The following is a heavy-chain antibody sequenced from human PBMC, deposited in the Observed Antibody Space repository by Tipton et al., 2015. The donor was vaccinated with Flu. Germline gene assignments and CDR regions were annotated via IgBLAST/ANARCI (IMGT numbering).Heavy chain of an antibody. Sequence: QLVQSGAEVKKPGASVKVSCKASGYTFTGYYMHWVRQAPGQGLEWMGWINPNSGGTNYAQKFQGRVTMTRDTSISTAYMELSRLRSDDTAVYYCARERYCSSTSCYRALFGWGQGTLVTVSS. CDR2: INPNSGGT. D-gene: IGHD2-2*02. CDR3: ARERYCSSTSCYRALFG. V-gene: IGHV1-2*02. J-gene: IGHJ4*02. CDR1: GYTFTGYY.